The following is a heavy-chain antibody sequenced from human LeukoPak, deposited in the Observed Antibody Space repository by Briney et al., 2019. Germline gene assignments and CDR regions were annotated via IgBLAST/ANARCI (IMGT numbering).Heavy chain of an antibody. CDR3: AKERDYYDSSGYYNGGFDP. CDR1: GFTFSSYA. D-gene: IGHD3-22*01. V-gene: IGHV3-23*01. Sequence: PGGSLRLSCAASGFTFSSYAMSWVRQAPGKGLEWVSAISGSGGSTYYADSVKGRFTISRDNSKNTLYLQMNSLRAEDTAVYYCAKERDYYDSSGYYNGGFDPWGQGTLVTASS. CDR2: ISGSGGST. J-gene: IGHJ5*02.